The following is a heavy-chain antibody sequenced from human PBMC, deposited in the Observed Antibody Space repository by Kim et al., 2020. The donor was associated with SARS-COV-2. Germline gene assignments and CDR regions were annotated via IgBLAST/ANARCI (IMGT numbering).Heavy chain of an antibody. CDR3: AQGAGTNKDDAFDI. Sequence: ADSVKGRFTISRDNAKNSLYLQMNSLRAEDTAVYYCAQGAGTNKDDAFDIWGQGTMVTVSS. J-gene: IGHJ3*02. V-gene: IGHV3-11*06. D-gene: IGHD1-7*01.